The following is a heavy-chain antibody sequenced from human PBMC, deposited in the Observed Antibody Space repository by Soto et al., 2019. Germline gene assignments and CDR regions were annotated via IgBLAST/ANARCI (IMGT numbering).Heavy chain of an antibody. D-gene: IGHD6-13*01. CDR3: ERDGGYSSSWSYFDY. CDR2: IIPIFGTA. CDR1: GGTFSSYA. Sequence: QVQLVQSGAEVKKPGSSVKVSCKASGGTFSSYAISWVRQAPGQGLELMGGIIPIFGTANYAQKFQGRVTITADKSTSTAYMELRSLRSEDTAVYYCERDGGYSSSWSYFDYWGQGTLVTVSS. V-gene: IGHV1-69*06. J-gene: IGHJ4*02.